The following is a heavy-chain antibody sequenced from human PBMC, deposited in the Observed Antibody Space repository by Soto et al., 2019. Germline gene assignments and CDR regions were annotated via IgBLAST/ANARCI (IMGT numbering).Heavy chain of an antibody. J-gene: IGHJ4*02. CDR2: IDYSGNI. D-gene: IGHD1-1*01. Sequence: EILSLTCNASGGSITSSGSAWGWIRQSPGKGLEWIGTIDYSGNIYYIPSLKSRITISVDTSKNQISLKLSSVTAADTAVYYCARHIHNQGFEYYFDSWGQGTLVTVSS. V-gene: IGHV4-39*01. CDR3: ARHIHNQGFEYYFDS. CDR1: GGSITSSGSA.